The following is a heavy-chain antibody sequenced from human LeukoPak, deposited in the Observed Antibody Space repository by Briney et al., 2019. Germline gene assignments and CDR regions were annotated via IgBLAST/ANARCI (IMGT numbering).Heavy chain of an antibody. CDR3: ASGQDQYDILTGYYYYYYYGMDV. Sequence: SETLSLTCTVSGGSISSSSYYWSWLRQHPGKGLEWIGYIYYSGSTYYNPSLKSRVTISVDTSKNQFSLKLSSVTAADTAVYYCASGQDQYDILTGYYYYYYYGMDVWGQGTTVTVSS. V-gene: IGHV4-31*03. CDR2: IYYSGST. D-gene: IGHD3-9*01. J-gene: IGHJ6*02. CDR1: GGSISSSSYY.